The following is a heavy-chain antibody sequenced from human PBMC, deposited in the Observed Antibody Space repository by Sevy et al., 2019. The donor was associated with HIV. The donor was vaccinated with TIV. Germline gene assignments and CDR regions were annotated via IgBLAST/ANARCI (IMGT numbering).Heavy chain of an antibody. J-gene: IGHJ4*02. CDR2: IWFDGSNT. CDR1: GFTFSTYG. V-gene: IGHV3-33*01. D-gene: IGHD4-17*01. Sequence: GGSLRLSCAASGFTFSTYGMHWVRQAPGKGLEWVAVIWFDGSNTYYADSVKGRFTISRDIAKITLHLRMNSLRAEATAGYYCTRDLEFYDYGDYGPAFMPDYWGQGPLVTVSS. CDR3: TRDLEFYDYGDYGPAFMPDY.